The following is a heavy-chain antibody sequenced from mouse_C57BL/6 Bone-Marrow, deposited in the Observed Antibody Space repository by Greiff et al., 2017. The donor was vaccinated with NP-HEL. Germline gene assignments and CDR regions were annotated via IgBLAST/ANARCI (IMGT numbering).Heavy chain of an antibody. J-gene: IGHJ2*01. Sequence: QVQLQQSGAELVRPGASVTLSCTASGYTFTDYEMHWVKQTPVHGLEWIGAIDPETGGTAYNQKFKGKAILTADKSSSTAYMELRSLTSEDSAVYYCTRERYGTLDYWGQGTTLTVSS. CDR3: TRERYGTLDY. V-gene: IGHV1-15*01. CDR2: IDPETGGT. CDR1: GYTFTDYE. D-gene: IGHD2-10*02.